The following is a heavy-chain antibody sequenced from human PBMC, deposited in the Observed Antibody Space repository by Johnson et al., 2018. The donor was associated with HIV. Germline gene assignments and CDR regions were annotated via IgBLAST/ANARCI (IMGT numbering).Heavy chain of an antibody. D-gene: IGHD6-13*01. CDR1: AFPFDDHA. V-gene: IGHV3-43*02. CDR3: TRVFHLESGYGSSWYSFYDPPLIDAFDI. J-gene: IGHJ3*02. Sequence: VQLVESGGGVVQPGRSLRLSCAASAFPFDDHALHWVRQTPGKGLQWFSIILKGRFTISRDDSKSIAYLQLHSLKTEDTAVYYCTRVFHLESGYGSSWYSFYDPPLIDAFDIWGQGTMVTVSS.